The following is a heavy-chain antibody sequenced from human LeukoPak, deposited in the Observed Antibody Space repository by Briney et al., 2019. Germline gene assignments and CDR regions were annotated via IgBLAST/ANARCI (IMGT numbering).Heavy chain of an antibody. Sequence: GGSLRLSCAASGFTFSSYEMNWVRQAPGKGLEWVSYISSSGSTIYYADSVKGRFTISRDNSRDTLYLQMNSLRAEDTAVYYCAKGYYDYVWGSYYFDYWGQGTLVTVSS. D-gene: IGHD3-16*01. CDR1: GFTFSSYE. J-gene: IGHJ4*02. CDR2: ISSSGSTI. CDR3: AKGYYDYVWGSYYFDY. V-gene: IGHV3-48*03.